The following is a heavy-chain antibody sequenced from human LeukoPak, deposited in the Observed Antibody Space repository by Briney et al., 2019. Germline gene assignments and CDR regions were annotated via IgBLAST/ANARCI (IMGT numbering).Heavy chain of an antibody. CDR3: ASGRNWNYYFDY. D-gene: IGHD1-7*01. CDR2: IYYSGST. V-gene: IGHV4-39*01. CDR1: GGSISSYY. J-gene: IGHJ4*02. Sequence: PSETLSLTCTVSGGSISSYYWGWIRQPPGKGLEWIGSIYYSGSTYYNPSLKSRVTISVDTSKNQFSLKLSSVTAADTAVYYCASGRNWNYYFDYWGQGTLVTVSS.